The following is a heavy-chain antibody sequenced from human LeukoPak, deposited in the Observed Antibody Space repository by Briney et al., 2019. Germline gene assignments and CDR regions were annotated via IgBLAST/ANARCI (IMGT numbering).Heavy chain of an antibody. J-gene: IGHJ6*03. Sequence: SETLSLTCTVSGGSISSYYWSWIRQPAGKGLEWIGRIYTSGSTNYNPSLKSRVTMSVDTSKNQFSLKLSSVTAADTAVYYCARDREGRTIFGAEGYYYYYMDVWGKGTTVTVSS. D-gene: IGHD3-3*01. CDR2: IYTSGST. CDR1: GGSISSYY. V-gene: IGHV4-4*07. CDR3: ARDREGRTIFGAEGYYYYYMDV.